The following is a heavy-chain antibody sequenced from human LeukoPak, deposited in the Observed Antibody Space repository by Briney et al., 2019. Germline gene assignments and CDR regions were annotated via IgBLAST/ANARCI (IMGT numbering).Heavy chain of an antibody. CDR2: IRSKANSYAT. CDR1: GFTFSGSA. Sequence: PGGSLRLSCAASGFTFSGSAMHWVRQASGKGLEWVGRIRSKANSYATAYAASVKGRFTISRDDSKNTAYLQMNSLKTEDTAVYYCTRLFQGGYPDYRGQGTLVTVSS. V-gene: IGHV3-73*01. CDR3: TRLFQGGYPDY. J-gene: IGHJ4*02. D-gene: IGHD5-12*01.